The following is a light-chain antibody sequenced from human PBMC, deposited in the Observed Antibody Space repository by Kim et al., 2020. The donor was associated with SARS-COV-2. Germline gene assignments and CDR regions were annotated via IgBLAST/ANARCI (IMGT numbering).Light chain of an antibody. V-gene: IGLV3-1*01. Sequence: SYELTQPPSVSVSPGQTSSITCSGDQLGDKYTCWYQQKPGQSPMVVIYQDDMRPSGIPERFSGSNSGNTATLTISGTQAMDEADYYFQAWDGNSIVVFGG. J-gene: IGLJ2*01. CDR1: QLGDKY. CDR3: QAWDGNSIVV. CDR2: QDD.